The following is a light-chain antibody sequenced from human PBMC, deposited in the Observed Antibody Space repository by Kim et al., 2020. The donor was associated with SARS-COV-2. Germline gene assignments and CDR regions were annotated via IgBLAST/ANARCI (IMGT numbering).Light chain of an antibody. CDR3: QRTYNAPPWT. V-gene: IGKV1-27*01. CDR2: SAS. J-gene: IGKJ1*01. CDR1: QGMSSY. Sequence: SASVGDRVTITCRVSQGMSSYLNWYRQKPGKVPKLLIYSASNLKSGVPSRFSGSGSGTDFTLTISSLQPEDVVTYYGQRTYNAPPWTFGQGTKVDIK.